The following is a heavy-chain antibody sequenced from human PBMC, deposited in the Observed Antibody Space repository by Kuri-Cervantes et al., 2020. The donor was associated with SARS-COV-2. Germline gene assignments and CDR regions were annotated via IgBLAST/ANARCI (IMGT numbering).Heavy chain of an antibody. V-gene: IGHV3-23*01. CDR1: GLTFSSYA. CDR3: AKRPGSFDY. Sequence: GESLKISCAASGLTFSSYAMSWVRQAPGKGLEWVSAISGSGGSTYYADSVKGRFTISRDNSKNTLYLQMNSLRAEDTAVYYCAKRPGSFDYWGQGTLVTVSS. CDR2: ISGSGGST. D-gene: IGHD3-10*01. J-gene: IGHJ4*02.